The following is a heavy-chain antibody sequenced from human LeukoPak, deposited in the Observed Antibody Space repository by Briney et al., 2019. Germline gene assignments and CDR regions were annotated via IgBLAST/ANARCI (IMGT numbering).Heavy chain of an antibody. CDR2: ISGSGGST. CDR1: GFTFSSYA. J-gene: IGHJ4*02. V-gene: IGHV3-23*01. Sequence: GGSLRLSCAASGFTFSSYAMSWARQAPGKGLEWVSAISGSGGSTYYADSVKGRFTISRDNSKNTLYLQMNSLRAEDTAVYYCAKDDSYDSSGYHDPFGDYWGQGTLVTVSS. CDR3: AKDDSYDSSGYHDPFGDY. D-gene: IGHD3-22*01.